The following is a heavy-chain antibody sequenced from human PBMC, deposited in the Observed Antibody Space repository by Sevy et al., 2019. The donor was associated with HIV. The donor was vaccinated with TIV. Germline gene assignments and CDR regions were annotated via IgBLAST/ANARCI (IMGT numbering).Heavy chain of an antibody. CDR2: FSFGCGKI. CDR3: AREGCSRPHDY. Sequence: GGSLRLSCAASGFAFYEYSMSWIRQAPGKGLEWVSTFSFGCGKINYADSVKGRFTISRDNSKSSFYLQMNNLRVEDTALYYCAREGCSRPHDYWGQGTRVTVSS. V-gene: IGHV3-23*01. J-gene: IGHJ4*02. D-gene: IGHD2-8*01. CDR1: GFAFYEYS.